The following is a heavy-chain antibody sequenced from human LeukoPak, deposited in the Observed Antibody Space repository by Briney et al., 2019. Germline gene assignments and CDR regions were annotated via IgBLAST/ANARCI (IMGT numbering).Heavy chain of an antibody. D-gene: IGHD1-7*01. CDR1: GSTLSNSW. Sequence: GGSLRLSCAASGSTLSNSWMHWVRQVPGKGLVWVSRISSGGGTTDYANSVKGRFTISRDNAKSTLYLQMNSLRPEDTALYCCERDSGTQGPYSYGLDVWGKGTTVTVSS. CDR2: ISSGGGTT. CDR3: ERDSGTQGPYSYGLDV. J-gene: IGHJ6*04. V-gene: IGHV3-74*01.